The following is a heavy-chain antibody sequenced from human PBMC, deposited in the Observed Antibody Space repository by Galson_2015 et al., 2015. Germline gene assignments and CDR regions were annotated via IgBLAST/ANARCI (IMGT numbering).Heavy chain of an antibody. CDR1: GFSFSDYA. Sequence: SLRLSCAASGFSFSDYAMNWVRQSPGKGLEWVSTITSGGNRIYYADSVKGRFTGSRDNSKNTLYLHMNSLRAEDTAVYFCAKVFNGYYYFDYWGQGTLVTVSS. CDR3: AKVFNGYYYFDY. V-gene: IGHV3-23*01. D-gene: IGHD5-24*01. J-gene: IGHJ4*02. CDR2: ITSGGNRI.